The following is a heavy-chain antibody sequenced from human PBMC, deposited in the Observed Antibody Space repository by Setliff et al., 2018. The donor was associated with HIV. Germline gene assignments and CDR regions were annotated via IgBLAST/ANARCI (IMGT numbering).Heavy chain of an antibody. V-gene: IGHV3-33*06. CDR2: IWYDGSNK. J-gene: IGHJ4*02. D-gene: IGHD6-19*01. CDR1: GFTFSTYT. Sequence: GGSLRLSCAASGFTFSTYTMNWVRQAPGKGLEWVAVIWYDGSNKYYADSVKGRFTISRDNSKNTLYLQMNSLRAEDTAVYYCAKDYSSGWFDYWGQGTLVTVSS. CDR3: AKDYSSGWFDY.